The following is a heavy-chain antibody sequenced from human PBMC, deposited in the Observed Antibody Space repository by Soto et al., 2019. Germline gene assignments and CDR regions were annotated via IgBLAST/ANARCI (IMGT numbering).Heavy chain of an antibody. CDR2: IYYSGST. V-gene: IGHV4-30-4*01. CDR1: GGSISSGDYY. CDR3: ARGRVVRANWFDP. D-gene: IGHD2-2*01. J-gene: IGHJ5*02. Sequence: QVQLQESGPGLVKPSQTLSLTCTVSGGSISSGDYYWSWIRQPPGKGLEWIGYIYYSGSTYYNPSLKSRLTISVDTSKNQFSLKLSSVTAADTAVYYCARGRVVRANWFDPWGQGTLVTVSS.